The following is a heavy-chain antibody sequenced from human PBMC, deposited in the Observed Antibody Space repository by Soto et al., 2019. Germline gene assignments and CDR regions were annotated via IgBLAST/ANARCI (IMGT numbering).Heavy chain of an antibody. J-gene: IGHJ4*02. CDR3: SSGDCYVPFDH. D-gene: IGHD2-21*01. CDR1: GFIFSAYP. V-gene: IGHV3-64*01. Sequence: EVQLVESGGGLVQPGGSLRLSCAASGFIFSAYPMHWVRQAPGKGLEYVSAIRTNGGSTYYANSVKGRFTISRDNSKNQLYIQMGNLRAGDMAIYYCSSGDCYVPFDHWGQGTLVTVSS. CDR2: IRTNGGST.